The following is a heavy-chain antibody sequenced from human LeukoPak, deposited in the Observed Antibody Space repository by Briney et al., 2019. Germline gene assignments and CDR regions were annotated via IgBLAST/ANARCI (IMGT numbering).Heavy chain of an antibody. Sequence: LSLTCAVYGGSFSGYYWSWIRQAPGKGLEWVSYISSRGSTIYYADSVKGRFTISRDNAKNSLDLQMNSLRAEDTAVYYCARSPRQLGIRSDYWGQGTLVTVSS. CDR2: ISSRGSTI. D-gene: IGHD6-13*01. V-gene: IGHV3-11*01. J-gene: IGHJ4*02. CDR3: ARSPRQLGIRSDY. CDR1: GGSFSGYY.